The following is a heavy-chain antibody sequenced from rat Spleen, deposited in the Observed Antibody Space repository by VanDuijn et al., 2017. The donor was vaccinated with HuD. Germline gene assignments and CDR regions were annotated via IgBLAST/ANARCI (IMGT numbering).Heavy chain of an antibody. CDR3: TRDHSYWGNYYRGGFAY. CDR2: ISSCGNT. V-gene: IGHV2-15*01. D-gene: IGHD1-12*02. CDR1: WLSLSSNS. Sequence: VQLKESGHGVAQPSQTLSLTCTVSWLSLSSNSVTWIRQPPGKGLEWIATISSCGNTDFNSALNSRLSISRDTSKSQVFLKMNSLQNEYTAIYFCTRDHSYWGNYYRGGFAYWGQRTMVTVSS. J-gene: IGHJ3*01.